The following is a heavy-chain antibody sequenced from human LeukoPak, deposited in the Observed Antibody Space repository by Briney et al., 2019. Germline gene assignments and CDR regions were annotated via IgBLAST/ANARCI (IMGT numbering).Heavy chain of an antibody. Sequence: PGGPLRLSCAASGFMVSSNYMNWVRQAPGKGLEWVSVIYSGGSTYYADSVKGRFTISRDNSKNTVYLQMNSLRAEDTAVYYCARDSDTETGWYYYGMDVWGQGTTVTVSS. V-gene: IGHV3-53*01. CDR2: IYSGGST. CDR3: ARDSDTETGWYYYGMDV. D-gene: IGHD2-8*02. CDR1: GFMVSSNY. J-gene: IGHJ6*02.